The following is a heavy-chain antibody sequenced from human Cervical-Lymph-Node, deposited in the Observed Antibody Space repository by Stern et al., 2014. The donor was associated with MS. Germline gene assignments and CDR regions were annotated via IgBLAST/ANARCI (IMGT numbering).Heavy chain of an antibody. J-gene: IGHJ6*02. CDR2: ISDSGVYT. Sequence: EVQLVESGGGLVQPGGSLRFSCAASGFTFSTYAFSWVRQAPGKALEWVSSISDSGVYTYYADSVKGRFTISRDNSKSMLYLEMQSLRAEDTAVYHCAKDLGRGVVVVPLYGLDVWGQGTTVTVSS. D-gene: IGHD2-2*01. CDR3: AKDLGRGVVVVPLYGLDV. CDR1: GFTFSTYA. V-gene: IGHV3-23*04.